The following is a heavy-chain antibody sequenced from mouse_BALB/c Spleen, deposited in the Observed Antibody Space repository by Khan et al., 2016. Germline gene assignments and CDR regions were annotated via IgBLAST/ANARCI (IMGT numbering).Heavy chain of an antibody. CDR2: ISNGGGST. D-gene: IGHD2-3*01. Sequence: VELVESGGGLVQPGGSLKLSCATSGFTFSDYYMYWVRQTPEKRLEWVAYISNGGGSTYYPDTVKGRFTISRDNAKNTLYLQMSRLKSEATAMYYCARHDDYFDYWGQGTTLTVSS. CDR3: ARHDDYFDY. CDR1: GFTFSDYY. V-gene: IGHV5-12*02. J-gene: IGHJ2*01.